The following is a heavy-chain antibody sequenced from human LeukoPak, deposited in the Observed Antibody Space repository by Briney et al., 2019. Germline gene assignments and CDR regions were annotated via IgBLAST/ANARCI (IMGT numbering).Heavy chain of an antibody. Sequence: GGSLRLSCAASGFTFSNAWMSWVRQAPGKGLEWVGRIKSKTDGGTTDYAAPVKGRFTISRDDSKNTLYLQMNSLKTEDTAVYYCTTDGGSYYGSGSYTPVDYFDYWGQGTQVTVSS. CDR2: IKSKTDGGTT. D-gene: IGHD3-10*01. CDR3: TTDGGSYYGSGSYTPVDYFDY. CDR1: GFTFSNAW. J-gene: IGHJ4*02. V-gene: IGHV3-15*01.